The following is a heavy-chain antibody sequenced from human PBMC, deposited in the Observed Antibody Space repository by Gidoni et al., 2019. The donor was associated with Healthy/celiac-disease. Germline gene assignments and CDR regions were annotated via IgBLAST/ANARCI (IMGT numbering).Heavy chain of an antibody. CDR2: IYYSGST. CDR3: ARHVHGSGSYPRYYYYYYMDV. D-gene: IGHD3-10*01. V-gene: IGHV4-59*08. CDR1: GGSISSYY. Sequence: QVQLQESGPGLVKPSETLSLTCTVSGGSISSYYWSWIRQPPGKGLEWIGYIYYSGSTNYNPSLKSRVTISVDTSKNQFSLKLSSVTAADTAVYYCARHVHGSGSYPRYYYYYYMDVWGKGTTVTVSS. J-gene: IGHJ6*03.